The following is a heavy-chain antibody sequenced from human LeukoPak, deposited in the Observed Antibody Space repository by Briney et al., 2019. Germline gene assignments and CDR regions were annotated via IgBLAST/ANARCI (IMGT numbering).Heavy chain of an antibody. D-gene: IGHD6-13*01. CDR1: GFTFSSYA. J-gene: IGHJ4*02. Sequence: PGGSLRLSCAASGFTFSSYAMTWVRQAPGKGLEWVSGISGSGGSTYYADSVKGRFTISRDNAKNSLFLQMNSLRAEDTAVYYCARDIATTGHLAFDYWGQGTLVTVSS. CDR2: ISGSGGST. V-gene: IGHV3-23*01. CDR3: ARDIATTGHLAFDY.